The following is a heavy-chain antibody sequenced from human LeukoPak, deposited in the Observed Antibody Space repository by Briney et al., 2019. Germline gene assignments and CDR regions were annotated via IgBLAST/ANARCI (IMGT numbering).Heavy chain of an antibody. J-gene: IGHJ6*02. Sequence: PGGSLRLSCAASEFTFHDYWMYWVRQIPGKGLVWVSRIRPAGDEITYADSVKGRFTISRDNGENMLYLQMNSLRVEDTAVYYCARDLGSDSSGTYRFGLGVWGRGTTVTVSS. CDR1: EFTFHDYW. CDR2: IRPAGDEI. D-gene: IGHD3-22*01. V-gene: IGHV3-74*03. CDR3: ARDLGSDSSGTYRFGLGV.